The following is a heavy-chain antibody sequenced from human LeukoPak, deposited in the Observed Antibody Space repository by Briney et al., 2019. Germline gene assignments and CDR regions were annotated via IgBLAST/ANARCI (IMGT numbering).Heavy chain of an antibody. CDR2: IYTSGSI. V-gene: IGHV4-4*09. CDR3: ARARKGAGVVVAGRFDY. J-gene: IGHJ4*02. CDR1: GGSISSYY. Sequence: SETLSLTCTVSGGSISSYYWSWIRQPPGKGLEWIGYIYTSGSINYNPSLKSRVTISVDTSKNQFSLKLSSVTAADTAVYYCARARKGAGVVVAGRFDYWGQGTLVTVSS. D-gene: IGHD6-19*01.